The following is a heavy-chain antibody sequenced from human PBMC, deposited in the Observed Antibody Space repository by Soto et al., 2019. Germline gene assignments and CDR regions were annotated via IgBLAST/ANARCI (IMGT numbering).Heavy chain of an antibody. CDR3: TTGHPIHYVAAHLDY. V-gene: IGHV3-15*01. D-gene: IGHD3-16*01. CDR2: IKSKTDGGTT. Sequence: EVQLVESGGGLVKPGGSLRLSCAASGFTFTNAWITWVRQAPGKGLEWVGRIKSKTDGGTTDYAAPVKGRFTISRDDSKNTLFLQMNSLKTEDTAVYYCTTGHPIHYVAAHLDYWGQGTLVTVSS. CDR1: GFTFTNAW. J-gene: IGHJ4*02.